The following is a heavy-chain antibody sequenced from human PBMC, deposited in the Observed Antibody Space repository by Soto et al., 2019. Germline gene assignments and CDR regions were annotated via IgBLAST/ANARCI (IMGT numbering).Heavy chain of an antibody. CDR2: IHSGGTT. Sequence: QVQLQEPGPRLVEPSHTLSLTCTVSGASISNGYYSWSWIRQSPGTGLEWIGHIHSGGTTYSNPSLKSRLTISVDRSKNHFSLKLSSLTAAETAVDYCARGPSGDKVDYWGQGTLVTVSS. J-gene: IGHJ4*02. CDR3: ARGPSGDKVDY. V-gene: IGHV4-30-4*01. CDR1: GASISNGYYS. D-gene: IGHD1-26*01.